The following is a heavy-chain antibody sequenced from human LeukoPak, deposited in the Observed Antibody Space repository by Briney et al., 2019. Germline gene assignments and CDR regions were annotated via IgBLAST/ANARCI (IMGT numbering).Heavy chain of an antibody. J-gene: IGHJ3*02. V-gene: IGHV1-58*01. Sequence: SVKVSCKTSGFTFSNSAVQWVRQARGQRLEWIGWIVVGSGNTDYTQKFQERVTITRDMSTGTAYMELTSLTSEDTAVYYCAARPGGYASFDIWGQGTMVTVSS. CDR1: GFTFSNSA. CDR3: AARPGGYASFDI. CDR2: IVVGSGNT. D-gene: IGHD3-16*01.